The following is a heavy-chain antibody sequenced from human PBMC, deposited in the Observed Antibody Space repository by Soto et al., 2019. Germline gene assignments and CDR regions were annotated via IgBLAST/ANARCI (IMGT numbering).Heavy chain of an antibody. CDR1: GYTFTSYG. V-gene: IGHV1-18*01. CDR3: ARVIAVAGTPAGSLDY. J-gene: IGHJ4*02. CDR2: ISAYNGNT. Sequence: ASVKVSCKASGYTFTSYGISWVRQAPGQGLEWMGWISAYNGNTNYAQKLQGRVTMTTDTSTSTAYMELRSLRSDDTAVYYCARVIAVAGTPAGSLDYWGQGTLVTVSS. D-gene: IGHD6-19*01.